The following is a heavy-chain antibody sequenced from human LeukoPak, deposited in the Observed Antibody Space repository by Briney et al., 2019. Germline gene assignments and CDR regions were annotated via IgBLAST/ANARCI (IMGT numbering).Heavy chain of an antibody. CDR1: GYTFTGYY. Sequence: ASVKVSCKASGYTFTGYYMHWVRQAPGQGLEWMGWINPNSGGTNYAQKFQGRVTMTRDTSISTAYMELSRLRSDDTAVYYCARDAGYNALFDYWSQGTLVTVSS. V-gene: IGHV1-2*02. J-gene: IGHJ4*02. CDR2: INPNSGGT. D-gene: IGHD5-24*01. CDR3: ARDAGYNALFDY.